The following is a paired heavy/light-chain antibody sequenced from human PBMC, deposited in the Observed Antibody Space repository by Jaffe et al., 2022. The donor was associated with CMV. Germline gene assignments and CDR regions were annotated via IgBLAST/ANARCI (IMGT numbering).Light chain of an antibody. CDR1: SSDVGGYNY. CDR2: DVS. Sequence: QSALTQPASVSASPGQSITISCTGTSSDVGGYNYVSWYQQHPGKAPKLMIYDVSNRPSGVSNRFSGSKSGNTASLTISGLQAEDEADYYCSSYTSSNTVVFGGGTKLTVL. CDR3: SSYTSSNTVV. J-gene: IGLJ2*01. V-gene: IGLV2-14*03.
Heavy chain of an antibody. CDR2: ISSSSSYT. J-gene: IGHJ6*03. CDR1: GFTFSDYY. CDR3: ARDREGYSSTYYYYYYMDV. D-gene: IGHD5-18*01. Sequence: QVHLVESGGGLVKPGGSLRLSCAASGFTFSDYYMSWIRQAPGKGLEWVSYISSSSSYTNYADSVKGRFTISRDNAKNSLFLQMNNLRAEDTAVYYCARDREGYSSTYYYYYYMDVWGKGTTVTVFS. V-gene: IGHV3-11*06.